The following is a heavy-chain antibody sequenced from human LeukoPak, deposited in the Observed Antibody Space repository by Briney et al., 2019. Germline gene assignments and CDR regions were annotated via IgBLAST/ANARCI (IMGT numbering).Heavy chain of an antibody. CDR2: ISAYNGNT. D-gene: IGHD3-9*01. V-gene: IGHV1-18*01. Sequence: GASVKVSCKASGYTFTSYGISWVRQAPGQGLEWMGWISAYNGNTNYAQKLQGRVTMTTVTSTSTAYMELRSLRSDDTAVYYCARVPTDDILTGYRDDYRGQGTLVTVSS. J-gene: IGHJ4*02. CDR3: ARVPTDDILTGYRDDY. CDR1: GYTFTSYG.